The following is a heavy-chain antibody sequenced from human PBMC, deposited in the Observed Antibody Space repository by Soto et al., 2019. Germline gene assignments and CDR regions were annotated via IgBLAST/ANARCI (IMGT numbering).Heavy chain of an antibody. CDR3: ARGPRYGSSPFDY. J-gene: IGHJ4*02. D-gene: IGHD6-19*01. CDR2: IYPGDSDT. V-gene: IGHV5-51*01. CDR1: GYSFTSCW. Sequence: PGESLKISCKGSGYSFTSCWIGWVRQMPGKGLEWMGIIYPGDSDTRYSPSFQGQVTISADKSINTAYLQWSSLKASDTAIYYCARGPRYGSSPFDYWGQGTLVTVYS.